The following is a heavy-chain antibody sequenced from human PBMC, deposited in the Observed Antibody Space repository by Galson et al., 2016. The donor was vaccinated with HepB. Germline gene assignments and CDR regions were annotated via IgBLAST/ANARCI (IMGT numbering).Heavy chain of an antibody. CDR2: IDRTSNYN. CDR1: GFTFSSYS. V-gene: IGHV3-21*06. Sequence: SLRLSCAASGFTFSSYSMNWVRQAPGKGLEWVSSIDRTSNYNYYAASVKGRFTISRGNARNSLYLQMNSLRAEDTAVYYCAREPFGGSGPRGWYFDLWGRGTLVTVSS. D-gene: IGHD6-19*01. CDR3: AREPFGGSGPRGWYFDL. J-gene: IGHJ2*01.